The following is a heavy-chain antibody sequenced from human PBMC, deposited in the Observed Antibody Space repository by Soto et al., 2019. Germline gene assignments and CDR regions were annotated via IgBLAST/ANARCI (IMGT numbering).Heavy chain of an antibody. V-gene: IGHV4-30-2*01. CDR3: ARTALGYYYDSSGPYVGYFDY. J-gene: IGHJ4*02. CDR1: GGSISSGGYS. Sequence: TLSLTCAVSGGSISSGGYSWSWIRQPPGKGLEWIGYIYHSGSTYYNPSLKSRVTISVDRSKNQFSLKLSSVTAADTAVYYCARTALGYYYDSSGPYVGYFDYWGQGTLVTVS. CDR2: IYHSGST. D-gene: IGHD3-22*01.